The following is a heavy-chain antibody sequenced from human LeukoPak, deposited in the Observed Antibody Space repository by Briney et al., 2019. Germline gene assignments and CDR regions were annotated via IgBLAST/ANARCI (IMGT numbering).Heavy chain of an antibody. D-gene: IGHD2-15*01. V-gene: IGHV1-8*01. J-gene: IGHJ4*02. CDR3: ARGPRYCSGASCYSFDY. Sequence: GASVKVSCKASGYTFTSYDINWVRQATGQGLEWMGWMNPNSGNTGYAQKFQGRATMTRNTSISTAYMELSSLRSDDTAVYYCARGPRYCSGASCYSFDYWGQGTLVTVSS. CDR2: MNPNSGNT. CDR1: GYTFTSYD.